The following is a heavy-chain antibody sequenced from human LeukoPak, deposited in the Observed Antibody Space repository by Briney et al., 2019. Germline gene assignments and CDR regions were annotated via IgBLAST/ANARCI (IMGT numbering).Heavy chain of an antibody. D-gene: IGHD4/OR15-4a*01. Sequence: PSETLSLTCTVSGGSISSSSYYWGWIRQPPGKGLEWIGSIYYSGSTYYNPSLKSRVTISVDKSKNEFSLKLTSVTAADTAVYYCARGGGDYGYWQLAWGHMDVWGKGTTVTVSS. CDR1: GGSISSSSYY. V-gene: IGHV4-39*07. J-gene: IGHJ6*03. CDR3: ARGGGDYGYWQLAWGHMDV. CDR2: IYYSGST.